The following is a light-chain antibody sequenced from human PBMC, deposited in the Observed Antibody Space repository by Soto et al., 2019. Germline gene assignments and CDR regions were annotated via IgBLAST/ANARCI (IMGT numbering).Light chain of an antibody. CDR1: QSVSSN. J-gene: IGKJ5*01. CDR2: GAS. Sequence: EIVMTQSPATLSVSPGERATLSCRAGQSVSSNLAWYQQKPGQAPGLLIYGASTKAAGIPDRFSGSGSGTDFTLTLTRQMPEDHALYFCQQYSGPPKTFGQGTRLE. V-gene: IGKV3D-15*01. CDR3: QQYSGPPKT.